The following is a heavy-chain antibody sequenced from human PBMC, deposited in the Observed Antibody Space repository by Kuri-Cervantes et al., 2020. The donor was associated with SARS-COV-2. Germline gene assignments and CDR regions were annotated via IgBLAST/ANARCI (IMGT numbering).Heavy chain of an antibody. CDR2: ISGDGGST. V-gene: IGHV3-43*02. J-gene: IGHJ3*02. Sequence: GGSLRLSCAASGFTFDDYAMHWVRQAPGKGLEWVSLISGDGGSTYYADSVKGRFTISRDNSKNSLYLQMNSLRTEDTALYYCTRVGRYDSSGYYSVGAFDIWGQGTMVTVSS. CDR1: GFTFDDYA. CDR3: TRVGRYDSSGYYSVGAFDI. D-gene: IGHD3-22*01.